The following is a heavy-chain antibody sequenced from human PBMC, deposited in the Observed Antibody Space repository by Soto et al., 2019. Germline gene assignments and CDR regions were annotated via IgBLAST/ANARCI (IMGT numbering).Heavy chain of an antibody. CDR1: GFTFSSYA. CDR3: TKDHSITMIVVVITTEDAFDI. D-gene: IGHD3-22*01. CDR2: ISGSGGST. J-gene: IGHJ3*02. Sequence: EVQLLESGGGLVQPGGSLRLSCAASGFTFSSYAMSWVRQAPGKRLEWVSAISGSGGSTYYADSVKGRFTISRDNSKNTLYLQMNSLRAEDTAVYYCTKDHSITMIVVVITTEDAFDIWGQGTMVTVSS. V-gene: IGHV3-23*01.